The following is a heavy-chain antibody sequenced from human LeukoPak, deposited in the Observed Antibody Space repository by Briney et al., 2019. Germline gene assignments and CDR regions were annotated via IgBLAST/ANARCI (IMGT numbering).Heavy chain of an antibody. J-gene: IGHJ4*02. Sequence: GGSLRLSCAASGFNFRMYAMSWVRLAPGKGLEWVSGIVGDGSSTYYADSVKGRFTISKDHSKNTLYLQMNSLSAEDTAMYYCAKDSIYGDGKWDIDYWGQGTLVTVSS. CDR2: IVGDGSST. D-gene: IGHD1-26*01. V-gene: IGHV3-23*01. CDR3: AKDSIYGDGKWDIDY. CDR1: GFNFRMYA.